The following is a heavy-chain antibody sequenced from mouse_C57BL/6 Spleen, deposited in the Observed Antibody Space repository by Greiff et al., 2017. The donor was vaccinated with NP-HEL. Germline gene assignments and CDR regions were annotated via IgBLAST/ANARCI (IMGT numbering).Heavy chain of an antibody. CDR3: ARSEGAY. CDR1: GYTFTSYG. Sequence: VQLQQSGAELARPGASVKLSCKASGYTFTSYGISWVKQRPGQGLEWIGEIYPRCGNTYYNEKFKGKFTLTADKSSSTAYMELRSLTSEDSAVYFCARSEGAYWGQGTLVTVSA. J-gene: IGHJ3*01. CDR2: IYPRCGNT. V-gene: IGHV1-81*01.